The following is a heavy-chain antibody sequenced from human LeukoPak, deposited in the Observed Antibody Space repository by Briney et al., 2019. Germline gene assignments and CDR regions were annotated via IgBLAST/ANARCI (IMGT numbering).Heavy chain of an antibody. CDR2: IKQDGSEK. CDR1: GFTFSSYW. J-gene: IGHJ3*02. Sequence: GGSLRLSCAASGFTFSSYWMSWVRQAPGKGLEWVANIKQDGSEKYYVDSVKGRFTISRDNAKNSLYLQMNSLRAEDTAVYYCASLGVEWEANAFDIWGQGTMVTVSS. D-gene: IGHD3-3*01. CDR3: ASLGVEWEANAFDI. V-gene: IGHV3-7*01.